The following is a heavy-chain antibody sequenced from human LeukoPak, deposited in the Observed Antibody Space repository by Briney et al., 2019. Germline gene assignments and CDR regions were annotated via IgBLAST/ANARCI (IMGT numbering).Heavy chain of an antibody. CDR1: GLTFSSYA. J-gene: IGHJ1*01. CDR2: ISGSGGST. D-gene: IGHD3-10*01. CDR3: AKASIITMVRGPVFQH. V-gene: IGHV3-23*01. Sequence: GGSLRLSCAASGLTFSSYAMSWVRQAPGKGLEWVSAISGSGGSTYYADSVKGRFTIPRDNSKNTLYLQMNSLRAEDTAVYYCAKASIITMVRGPVFQHWGQGTLVTVSS.